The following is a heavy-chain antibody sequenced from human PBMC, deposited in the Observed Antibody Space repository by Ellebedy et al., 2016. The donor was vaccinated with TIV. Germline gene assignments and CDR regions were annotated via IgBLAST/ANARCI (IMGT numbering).Heavy chain of an antibody. CDR1: GDSISSSGYC. J-gene: IGHJ5*02. CDR2: IYYSGST. V-gene: IGHV4-39*07. D-gene: IGHD2-15*01. Sequence: SETLSLTCSVSGDSISSSGYCWGWIRQPPGKGLEWIASIYYSGSTNYNPSLKSRVTISVDTSKNQFSLKLSSVTAADTAVYYCARGGFCSGGSCYSEWFDPWGQGTLVTVSS. CDR3: ARGGFCSGGSCYSEWFDP.